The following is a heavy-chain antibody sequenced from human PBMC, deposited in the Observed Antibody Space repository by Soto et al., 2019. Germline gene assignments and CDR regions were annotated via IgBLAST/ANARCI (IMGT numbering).Heavy chain of an antibody. CDR1: GYIFIHCF. CDR3: ARSLGETTSLFDY. Sequence: QVQLVQSGAEMKQPGASVKLSCQASGYIFIHCFMHWVRQAPGQGLEWMGGINPSSGTTTYAPKFPGRVTVTRDTSTSTVYMELSSLGSGDTAMYYCARSLGETTSLFDYLGQGSLVTVSA. D-gene: IGHD1-26*01. CDR2: INPSSGTT. J-gene: IGHJ4*02. V-gene: IGHV1-46*01.